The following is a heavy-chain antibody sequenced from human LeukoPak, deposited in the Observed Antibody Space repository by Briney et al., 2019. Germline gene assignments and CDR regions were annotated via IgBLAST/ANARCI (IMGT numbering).Heavy chain of an antibody. CDR1: GYTFTIYG. J-gene: IGHJ5*02. CDR3: ARVGIAATRRWFDP. Sequence: ASVNVTCKASGYTFTIYGISWVRQAPGQGLEWMGWISAYNGNTNYAQKLQGRVTMTTDTSTSTAYMELRSLRSDDTAVYYCARVGIAATRRWFDPWGQGTLVTVSS. V-gene: IGHV1-18*01. CDR2: ISAYNGNT. D-gene: IGHD6-13*01.